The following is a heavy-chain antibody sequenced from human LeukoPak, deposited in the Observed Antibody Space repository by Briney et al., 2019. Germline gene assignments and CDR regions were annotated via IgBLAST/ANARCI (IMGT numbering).Heavy chain of an antibody. J-gene: IGHJ3*02. V-gene: IGHV5-51*01. CDR3: ARLYLPYTSAWYGSAFDI. CDR2: IYPGDSDT. Sequence: GESLKISCKGSGYRFTSYWIGWVRQMPGKGLEWMGIIYPGDSDTRYSPSFQGQVTISADKSISAAYLQWSSLKASDTAMYYCARLYLPYTSAWYGSAFDIWGQGTMVTVSS. D-gene: IGHD6-13*01. CDR1: GYRFTSYW.